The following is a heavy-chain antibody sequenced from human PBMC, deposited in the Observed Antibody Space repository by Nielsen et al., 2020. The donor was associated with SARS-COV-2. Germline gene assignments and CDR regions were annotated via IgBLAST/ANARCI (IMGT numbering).Heavy chain of an antibody. CDR2: INHSGST. Sequence: SETLSLTCTVSDGSLSSSSYYWGWIRQPPGKGLEWIGEINHSGSTNYNPSLKSRVTISVDTSKNQFSLKLSSVTAADTAVYYCAREHYYGSGSYYLADYWGQGTLVTVSS. V-gene: IGHV4-39*07. CDR3: AREHYYGSGSYYLADY. J-gene: IGHJ4*02. CDR1: DGSLSSSSYY. D-gene: IGHD3-10*01.